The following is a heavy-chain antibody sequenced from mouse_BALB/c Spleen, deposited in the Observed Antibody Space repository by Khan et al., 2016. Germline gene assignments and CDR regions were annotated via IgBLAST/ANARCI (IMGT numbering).Heavy chain of an antibody. J-gene: IGHJ2*01. V-gene: IGHV1-9*01. CDR3: ARTDRRGYFDY. CDR1: GYTFSSYW. CDR2: ILPGSGST. Sequence: VQLQESGAELMKPGASVKISCKATGYTFSSYWIEWVKQRPGHGLEWIGEILPGSGSTNYNEKFRGKATFTADTSPNTAYMQLSSLTSEDSAVHYCARTDRRGYFDYWGQGTTLTVSS.